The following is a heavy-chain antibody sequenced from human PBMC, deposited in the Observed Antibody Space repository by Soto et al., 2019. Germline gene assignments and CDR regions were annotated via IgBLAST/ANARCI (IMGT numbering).Heavy chain of an antibody. Sequence: SVKVSCKASGGTFSSYTISWVRQAPGQGLEWMGRIIPILGIANYAQKFQGRVTITADKSTSTAHMELSSLRSEDTAVYYCARTRQEIVATNYYYYYGMDVWGQGTTVTVSS. CDR1: GGTFSSYT. J-gene: IGHJ6*02. V-gene: IGHV1-69*02. CDR3: ARTRQEIVATNYYYYYGMDV. D-gene: IGHD5-12*01. CDR2: IIPILGIA.